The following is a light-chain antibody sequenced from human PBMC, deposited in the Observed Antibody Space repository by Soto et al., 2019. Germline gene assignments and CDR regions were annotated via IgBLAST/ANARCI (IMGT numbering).Light chain of an antibody. V-gene: IGKV3-20*01. CDR1: QSISSSF. Sequence: EIVLTQSPGILSLSPGERASLSCGASQSISSSFLAWYQQKPGQAPRLLIYGASSRATGIPDRFSGTGSETDFTLTISRLESEDFAVYYCQQYDNSPITFGQGTDWRL. J-gene: IGKJ5*01. CDR2: GAS. CDR3: QQYDNSPIT.